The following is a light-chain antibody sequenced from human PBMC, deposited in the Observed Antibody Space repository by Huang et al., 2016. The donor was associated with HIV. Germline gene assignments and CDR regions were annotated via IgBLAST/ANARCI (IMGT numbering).Light chain of an antibody. CDR1: QSVSSY. J-gene: IGKJ1*01. Sequence: EIVLTQSPATLSLSPGERATLSCRASQSVSSYLAWYQQKPRQAPRLLIYDASNRATGSPARFSGSGSGTDFTLTISSLEPEDFAVYYCQQRSNWPRTFGQGTKVEIK. CDR2: DAS. CDR3: QQRSNWPRT. V-gene: IGKV3-11*01.